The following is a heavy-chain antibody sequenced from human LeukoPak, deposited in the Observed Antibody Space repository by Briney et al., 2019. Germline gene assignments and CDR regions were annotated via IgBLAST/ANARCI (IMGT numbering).Heavy chain of an antibody. Sequence: GGSLRLSCAASEFSISTYWMSWVRQAPGKGLEWVANIKPDGSGKYYVDSVTGRFTISRDNAKNSLYLEINSLRAEDTAVYYCAITAVVWGQLPNSDHWGQGTLVTVSS. CDR2: IKPDGSGK. CDR3: AITAVVWGQLPNSDH. V-gene: IGHV3-7*03. CDR1: EFSISTYW. D-gene: IGHD3-16*01. J-gene: IGHJ4*02.